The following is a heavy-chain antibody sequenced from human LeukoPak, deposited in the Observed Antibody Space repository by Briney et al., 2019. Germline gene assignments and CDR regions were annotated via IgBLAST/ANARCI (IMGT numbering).Heavy chain of an antibody. V-gene: IGHV4-4*02. CDR2: IYHSGST. CDR3: ARNKGLLWFGGFFDP. D-gene: IGHD3-10*01. CDR1: GGSISSSNW. J-gene: IGHJ5*02. Sequence: PSGTLSLTCAVSGGSISSSNWWSWVRQPPGKGLEWIGEIYHSGSTNYNPSLKSRVTISVDKSKNQFSLKLSSVTAADTAVYYCARNKGLLWFGGFFDPWGQGTLVTVSS.